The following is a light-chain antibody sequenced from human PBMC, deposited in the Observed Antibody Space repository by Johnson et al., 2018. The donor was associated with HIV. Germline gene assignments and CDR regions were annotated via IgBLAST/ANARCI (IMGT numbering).Light chain of an antibody. V-gene: IGLV1-51*02. Sequence: QSVLTQPPSVSAAPGQKVTISCSGSSSNIGNNYVSWYQQLPGTAPNLLIYENNKRPSGIPDRFSGSKSGTSATLGITGLQTGDEAEYYCGTWDSRLSAYVCGTGTKVTVL. J-gene: IGLJ1*01. CDR3: GTWDSRLSAYV. CDR1: SSNIGNNY. CDR2: ENN.